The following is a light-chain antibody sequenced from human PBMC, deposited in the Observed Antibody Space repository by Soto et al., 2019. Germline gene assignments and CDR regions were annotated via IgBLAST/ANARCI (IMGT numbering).Light chain of an antibody. CDR2: KAS. CDR1: QSISSW. Sequence: DIQMTQSPSTLSASVGDRVTITCRASQSISSWLAWYQQKPGKAPNLLIYKASSLESGVPSRFSGSGSGTELSLTISSLQHDDVATYYCQQYSSYSTFGQGTKVEIK. CDR3: QQYSSYST. J-gene: IGKJ1*01. V-gene: IGKV1-5*03.